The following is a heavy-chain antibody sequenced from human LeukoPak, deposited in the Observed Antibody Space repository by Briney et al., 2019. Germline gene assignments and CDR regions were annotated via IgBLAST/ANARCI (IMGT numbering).Heavy chain of an antibody. CDR3: ARVRAARLDY. CDR2: IYYSGST. CDR1: GGSISSYY. J-gene: IGHJ4*02. V-gene: IGHV4-59*01. Sequence: SETLSLTCTVSGGSISSYYWSWIRQPPGKGLEWIGYIYYSGSTNYNLSLKSRVTISVDTSKNQFSLKLSSVTAADTAVYYCARVRAARLDYWGQGTLVTVSS. D-gene: IGHD6-6*01.